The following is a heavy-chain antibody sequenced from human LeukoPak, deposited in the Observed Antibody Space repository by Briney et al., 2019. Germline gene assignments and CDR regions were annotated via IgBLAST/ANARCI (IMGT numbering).Heavy chain of an antibody. V-gene: IGHV3-15*01. CDR2: IKSKSEGETT. J-gene: IGHJ4*02. D-gene: IGHD7-27*01. CDR3: ATPPGYWGSAPFDF. CDR1: GFTFSFTNAW. Sequence: GGSLRLSCAASGFTFSFTNAWMNWVRQAPGKGQEWVGHIKSKSEGETTDFAAPVKGRFTISRDDSKNTVYLQMNSLKTEDTAVYYCATPPGYWGSAPFDFWGQGTVVTVSS.